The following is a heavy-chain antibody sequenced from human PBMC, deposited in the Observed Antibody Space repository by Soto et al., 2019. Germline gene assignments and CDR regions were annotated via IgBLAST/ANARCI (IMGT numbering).Heavy chain of an antibody. V-gene: IGHV4-59*08. CDR1: GGSISSYY. Sequence: QVQLQESGPGLVKPSETLSLTCTVSGGSISSYYWSWIRQPPGKGLEWIGYIYYSGSTNYNPSLKSRVTRSVDTSQNPFSLMLSSVSAADTAVYYCARRYGDCFAYWGQGTLVTVSS. J-gene: IGHJ4*02. CDR3: ARRYGDCFAY. D-gene: IGHD4-17*01. CDR2: IYYSGST.